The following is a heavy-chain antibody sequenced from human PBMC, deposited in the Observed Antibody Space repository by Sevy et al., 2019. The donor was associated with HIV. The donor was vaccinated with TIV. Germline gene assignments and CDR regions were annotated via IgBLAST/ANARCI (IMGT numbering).Heavy chain of an antibody. CDR3: ARDPPLITGTTTDY. Sequence: GGSLRLSCAASGFTFSSYSMNWVRQAPGKGLEWVSSISSSSSYIYYADSVKGQFTISRDNAKNSLYLQMNSLRAEDTAVYYCARDPPLITGTTTDYWGQGTLVTVSS. V-gene: IGHV3-21*01. CDR1: GFTFSSYS. CDR2: ISSSSSYI. J-gene: IGHJ4*02. D-gene: IGHD1-20*01.